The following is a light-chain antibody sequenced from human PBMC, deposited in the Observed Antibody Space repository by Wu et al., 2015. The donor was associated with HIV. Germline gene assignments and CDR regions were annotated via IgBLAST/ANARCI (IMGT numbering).Light chain of an antibody. CDR3: HQYSSSTLT. Sequence: EIVLTQSPGTLSLSPGERATLSCRASQSVSSRNLAWYQQTPGQPPRLLIYETSSRASGISDRFRGSGSGRDFTLTISRLEPEDFAVYYCHQYSSSTLTFGQGTKVEI. J-gene: IGKJ1*01. CDR1: QSVSSRN. CDR2: ETS. V-gene: IGKV3-20*01.